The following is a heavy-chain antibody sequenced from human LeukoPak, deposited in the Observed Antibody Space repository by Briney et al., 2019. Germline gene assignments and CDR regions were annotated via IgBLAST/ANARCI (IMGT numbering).Heavy chain of an antibody. CDR1: GFTVSTDY. D-gene: IGHD6-19*01. V-gene: IGHV3-53*01. J-gene: IGHJ4*02. Sequence: GGSLRLSCAASGFTVSTDYMNWVRQAPGKGLEWVSVIYSGGSTYYADSVKGRFTISRDNSKNTLYLQMNSLRAEDTAVYYCARGGIGVAGDFEYWGQGTLVTVSS. CDR2: IYSGGST. CDR3: ARGGIGVAGDFEY.